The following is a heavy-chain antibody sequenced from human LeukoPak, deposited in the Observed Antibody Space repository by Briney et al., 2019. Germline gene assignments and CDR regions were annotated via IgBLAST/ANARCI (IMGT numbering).Heavy chain of an antibody. CDR1: GGSVSSGSYY. Sequence: SETLSLTCTVSGGSVSSGSYYWSWIRQPPGKGLEWIGYIYHSGSTNYNPSLKSRVTISVDTSKNQFSLKLSSVTAADTAVYYCARDLANLDYYYYGMDVWGQGTTVTVSS. J-gene: IGHJ6*02. CDR3: ARDLANLDYYYYGMDV. CDR2: IYHSGST. V-gene: IGHV4-61*01. D-gene: IGHD3-16*01.